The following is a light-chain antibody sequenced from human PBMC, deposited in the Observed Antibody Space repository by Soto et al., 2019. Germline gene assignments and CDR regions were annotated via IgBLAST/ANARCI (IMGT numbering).Light chain of an antibody. CDR1: QSVSSSY. Sequence: VLTQSPGALSFSSWERATLSCRACQSVSSSYFAWYQQKPGQPPRLLIYGASSRATGIPDRFSGSGSGTDFTLTISILQPEYLAVYYCQQNSSSRKTFGQGTKVDIK. CDR2: GAS. J-gene: IGKJ1*01. CDR3: QQNSSSRKT. V-gene: IGKV3-20*01.